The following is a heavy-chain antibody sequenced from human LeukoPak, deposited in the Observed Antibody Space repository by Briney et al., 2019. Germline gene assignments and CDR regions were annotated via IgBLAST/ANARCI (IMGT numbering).Heavy chain of an antibody. CDR1: ALTFRSFA. V-gene: IGHV3-23*01. Sequence: GGSLRLSCGVSALTFRSFAMSWVRQAPGKGPEYISSLSSNGVTTYVAASVKGRFTISRDISKKRLYLQMNSLRVEDTAVYYCAKDRLPDGVWPLVYWGQGTLVTVSS. D-gene: IGHD2-8*02. CDR2: LSSNGVTT. CDR3: AKDRLPDGVWPLVY. J-gene: IGHJ4*02.